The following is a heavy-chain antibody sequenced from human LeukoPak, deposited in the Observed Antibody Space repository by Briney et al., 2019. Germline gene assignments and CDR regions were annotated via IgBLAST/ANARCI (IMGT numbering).Heavy chain of an antibody. J-gene: IGHJ4*02. D-gene: IGHD3-16*01. V-gene: IGHV4-4*09. CDR1: GGSIGYYY. CDR2: IYTSGNT. Sequence: SETLSLTCSVSGGSIGYYYWTWIRQPPGKGLEWIGYIYTSGNTDYNPSLKSRVSMSLDTSKSQLSLNLSSVTAADTAVYYCAREGGNPHPDYWGQGTLVTVSS. CDR3: AREGGNPHPDY.